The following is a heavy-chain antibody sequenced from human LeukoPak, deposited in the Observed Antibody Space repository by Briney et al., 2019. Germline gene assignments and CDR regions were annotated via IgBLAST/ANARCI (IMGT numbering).Heavy chain of an antibody. Sequence: PSETLSLTCTVSGYSISSGYYWGWIRQPPGKGLEWIGSIYYSGSTYYNPSLKSRVTISVDTSKNQFSLKLSSVTAADTAVYYCLNNVPAAKGAHWFDPWGQGTLVTVSS. CDR2: IYYSGST. J-gene: IGHJ5*02. D-gene: IGHD2-2*01. CDR1: GYSISSGYY. V-gene: IGHV4-38-2*02. CDR3: LNNVPAAKGAHWFDP.